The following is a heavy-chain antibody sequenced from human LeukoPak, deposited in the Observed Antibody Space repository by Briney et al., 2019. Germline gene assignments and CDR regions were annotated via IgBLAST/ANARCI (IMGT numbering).Heavy chain of an antibody. D-gene: IGHD3-16*01. J-gene: IGHJ3*02. Sequence: GGSLRLSCVASGFTFDDYAMSWVRQAPGKGLEWVSYISSSGSTIYYADSVKGRFTISRDNAKNSLYLQMNSLRAEDTAVYYCARGRGSTDAFDIWGQGTMVTVSS. CDR2: ISSSGSTI. CDR1: GFTFDDYA. V-gene: IGHV3-11*04. CDR3: ARGRGSTDAFDI.